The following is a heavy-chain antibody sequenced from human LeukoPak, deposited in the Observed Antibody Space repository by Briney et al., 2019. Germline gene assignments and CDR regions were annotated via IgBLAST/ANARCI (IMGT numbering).Heavy chain of an antibody. CDR2: ISGSGGST. V-gene: IGHV3-23*01. J-gene: IGHJ4*02. D-gene: IGHD2-15*01. Sequence: PGGSLRLSCAASGFTFSNYAMNWVRQAPGKGLEWVSIISGSGGSTYYADSVKGRFTISRDNSKNTLYLHMNSLRAEDTAVYYCAKAKAGYCSDGNCNFDYWGQGTLVTVSS. CDR1: GFTFSNYA. CDR3: AKAKAGYCSDGNCNFDY.